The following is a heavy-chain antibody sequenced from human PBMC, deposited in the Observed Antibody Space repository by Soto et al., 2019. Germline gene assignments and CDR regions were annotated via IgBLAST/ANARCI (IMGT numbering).Heavy chain of an antibody. CDR1: GYIFSSYY. CDR3: ARDRSTRGITYYFDY. D-gene: IGHD3-10*01. CDR2: ITPSSGTT. V-gene: IGHV1-46*01. J-gene: IGHJ4*02. Sequence: ASVKVSRKTSGYIFSSYYMHWVRQAPGQGLEWMGIITPSSGTTTYAQKFQGRVTMTRDTSTSTVYVELSSLTSDDTAVYYCARDRSTRGITYYFDYWGQGTLVTVSS.